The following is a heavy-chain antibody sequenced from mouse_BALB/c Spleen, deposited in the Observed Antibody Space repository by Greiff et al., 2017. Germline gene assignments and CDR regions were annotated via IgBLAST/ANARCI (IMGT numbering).Heavy chain of an antibody. D-gene: IGHD2-4*01. Sequence: VKVVESGPGLVAPSQSLSITCTVSGFSLSRYSVHWVRQPPGKGLEWLGMIWGGGSTDYNSALKSRLSISKDNSKSQVFLKMNSLQTDDTAMYYCARNSGSTMITTGAMDYWGQGTSVTVSS. CDR1: GFSLSRYS. V-gene: IGHV2-6-4*01. CDR3: ARNSGSTMITTGAMDY. J-gene: IGHJ4*01. CDR2: IWGGGST.